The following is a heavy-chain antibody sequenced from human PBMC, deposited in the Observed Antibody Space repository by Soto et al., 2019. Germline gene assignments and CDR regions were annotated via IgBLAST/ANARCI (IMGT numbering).Heavy chain of an antibody. CDR1: GYTFTGYY. Sequence: ASVKVSCKASGYTFTGYYLHWVRQAPGQRLEWMGWINPNSGGTNYAQQFQGWVTMTWDTSISTAYMELSRLTSDDTAVYYCARAQDLSDSEALDYWGQGALVTVSS. CDR3: ARAQDLSDSEALDY. J-gene: IGHJ4*02. D-gene: IGHD5-12*01. V-gene: IGHV1-2*04. CDR2: INPNSGGT.